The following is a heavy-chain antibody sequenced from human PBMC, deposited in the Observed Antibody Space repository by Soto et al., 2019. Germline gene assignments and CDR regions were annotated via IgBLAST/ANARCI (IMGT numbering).Heavy chain of an antibody. CDR1: GFTFSTYA. D-gene: IGHD2-2*01. V-gene: IGHV3-30*03. CDR2: LSYDGSNK. J-gene: IGHJ6*02. Sequence: QVQLVESGGGVVQPGRSLRLSCAASGFTFSTYAMHWVRQAPGKGLEWVAVLSYDGSNKYYADSVKGRFTISRDNSKNTLDLQMNSLRAEETAVYYCARVVPAAMYYYYGMDVWGQGTTVTVSS. CDR3: ARVVPAAMYYYYGMDV.